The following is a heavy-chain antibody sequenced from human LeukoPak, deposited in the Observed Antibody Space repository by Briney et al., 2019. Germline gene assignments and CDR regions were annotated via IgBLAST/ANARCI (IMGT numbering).Heavy chain of an antibody. CDR1: GFTFSSCS. D-gene: IGHD3-9*01. J-gene: IGHJ4*02. CDR3: ARALNYDILTGYDY. V-gene: IGHV3-21*01. CDR2: ISSSSSYI. Sequence: GGSLSLSCAASGFTFSSCSMNWVRQAPGKGLEWVSSISSSSSYIYYADSVKGRFTISRDNAKNSLYLQMNSLRAEDTAVYYCARALNYDILTGYDYWGQGTLVTVSS.